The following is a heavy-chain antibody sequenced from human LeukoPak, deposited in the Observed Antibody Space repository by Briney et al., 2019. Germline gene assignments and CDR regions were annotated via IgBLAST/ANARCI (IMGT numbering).Heavy chain of an antibody. Sequence: GGSLRLSCAASGFTFSRYTMNWVRQAPGKGLEWVSYISSSSSTTYYADSVKGRFTISRDNSKNTLYLQMNSLRAEDTAVYYCAKSGDYGPTYFYWGQGTLVTVSS. J-gene: IGHJ4*02. CDR1: GFTFSRYT. CDR2: ISSSSSTT. V-gene: IGHV3-23*01. CDR3: AKSGDYGPTYFY. D-gene: IGHD4-17*01.